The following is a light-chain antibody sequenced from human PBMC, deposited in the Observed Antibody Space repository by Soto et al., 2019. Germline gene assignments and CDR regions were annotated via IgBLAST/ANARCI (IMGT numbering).Light chain of an antibody. V-gene: IGLV2-14*01. J-gene: IGLJ1*01. CDR3: SSYTSSSTPLCV. Sequence: QSVLTQPASVSGSPGQSITISCTGTSSDVGGYNYVSWYQQHPGKAPKLMIYEVSNRPSGVSNRFSGSKSGNTASLTISGLQAEDEADYYCSSYTSSSTPLCVFGPGTKVTVL. CDR1: SSDVGGYNY. CDR2: EVS.